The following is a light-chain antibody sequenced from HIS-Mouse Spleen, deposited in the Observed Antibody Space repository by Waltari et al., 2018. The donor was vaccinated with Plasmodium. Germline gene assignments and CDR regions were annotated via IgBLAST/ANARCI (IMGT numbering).Light chain of an antibody. CDR2: QDS. J-gene: IGLJ2*01. V-gene: IGLV3-1*01. CDR1: QLGDKY. Sequence: SYELTQPPSVSVSPGQTASITCSGDQLGDKYACWYQQKPGQSPVLVIYQDSKRPSGIHERLSGSNSWNTATLTISGTQAMDEADYYCQAWDSSTAWVFSGGTKLTVL. CDR3: QAWDSSTAWV.